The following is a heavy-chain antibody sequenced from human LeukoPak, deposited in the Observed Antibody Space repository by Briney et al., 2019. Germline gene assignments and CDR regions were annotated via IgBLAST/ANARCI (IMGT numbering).Heavy chain of an antibody. CDR3: ARDAVGATRYYYYYYMDV. CDR1: GYTFTTSA. J-gene: IGHJ6*03. Sequence: GASVKVSCKASGYTFTTSAMNWVRQAPGQGLEWMGIINPSGGSTSYAQKFQGRVTITADKSTSTAYMELSSLRSEDTAVYYCARDAVGATRYYYYYYMDVWGKGTTVTVSS. V-gene: IGHV1-46*01. D-gene: IGHD1-26*01. CDR2: INPSGGST.